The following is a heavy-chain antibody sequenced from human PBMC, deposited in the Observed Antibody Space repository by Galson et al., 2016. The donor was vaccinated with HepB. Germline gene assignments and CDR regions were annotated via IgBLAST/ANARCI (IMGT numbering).Heavy chain of an antibody. J-gene: IGHJ5*02. V-gene: IGHV3-48*03. CDR2: ISSSGNII. Sequence: SLRLSCAASGFTLSSYEMNWVRQAPGKGLEWVSYISSSGNIIYCADSVEGRFTISRDNAKNSLYLQMNSLRAEDTAVYYCAREPPYTGAYNWFDTWGQGTLVTVSS. D-gene: IGHD7-27*01. CDR1: GFTLSSYE. CDR3: AREPPYTGAYNWFDT.